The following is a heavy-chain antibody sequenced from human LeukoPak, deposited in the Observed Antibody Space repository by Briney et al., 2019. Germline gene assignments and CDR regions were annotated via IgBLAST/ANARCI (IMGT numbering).Heavy chain of an antibody. CDR1: GGSFSRYY. J-gene: IGHJ4*02. D-gene: IGHD6-19*01. CDR2: INHSGST. CDR3: ASSSIAVAGSDY. V-gene: IGHV4-34*01. Sequence: SETLSLTCAVYGGSFSRYYWSWIRQPPGKGLEWIGEINHSGSTNYNPSLKSRVTISVDTSKNQFSLKLSSVTAADTAVYYCASSSIAVAGSDYWGQGTLVTVSS.